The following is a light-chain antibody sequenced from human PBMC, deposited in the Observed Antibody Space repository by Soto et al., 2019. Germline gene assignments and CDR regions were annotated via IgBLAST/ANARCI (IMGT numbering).Light chain of an antibody. V-gene: IGLV1-40*01. CDR3: QSYDTSLSGFYV. Sequence: QSVLTQPPSVSGAPGQRVTISCTGSSSNIGAGYDVHWYQQLPGTAPKLLIYGNTNRPSRVPDRFSGSKSGTSASLAITGLQPEDEADYYCQSYDTSLSGFYVFGTGTKLTVL. CDR2: GNT. CDR1: SSNIGAGYD. J-gene: IGLJ1*01.